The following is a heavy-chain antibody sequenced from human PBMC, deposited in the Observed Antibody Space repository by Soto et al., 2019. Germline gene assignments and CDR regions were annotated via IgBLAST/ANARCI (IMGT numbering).Heavy chain of an antibody. Sequence: GGSLRLSCAASGFTFSSYAMHWVRQAPGKGLEWVAVISYDGSNKYYADSVKGRFTISRDNSKNTLYLQMNSLRAEDTAVYYCAYEEDYYGSGKNYYYYGMDVWGQGTTVTVSS. CDR1: GFTFSSYA. V-gene: IGHV3-30-3*01. CDR3: AYEEDYYGSGKNYYYYGMDV. CDR2: ISYDGSNK. J-gene: IGHJ6*02. D-gene: IGHD3-10*01.